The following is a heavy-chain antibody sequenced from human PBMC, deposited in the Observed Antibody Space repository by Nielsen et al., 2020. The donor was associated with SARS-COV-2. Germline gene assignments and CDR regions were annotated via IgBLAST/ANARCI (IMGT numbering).Heavy chain of an antibody. J-gene: IGHJ3*02. Sequence: SETLSLTCTVSGGSISSGGYYWSWIRQHPGKGLEWIGYIYYSGSTYYNPSLKSRVTISVDTSKNQFSLKLSSVTAADRAIYYCARDYFGDYLDAFDIWGQGTMVTVSS. V-gene: IGHV4-31*03. D-gene: IGHD4-17*01. CDR1: GGSISSGGYY. CDR3: ARDYFGDYLDAFDI. CDR2: IYYSGST.